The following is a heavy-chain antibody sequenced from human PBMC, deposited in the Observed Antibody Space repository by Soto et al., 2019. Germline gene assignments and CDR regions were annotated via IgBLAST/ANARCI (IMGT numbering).Heavy chain of an antibody. CDR3: ARGVTVAGLVDGFDY. CDR2: INPSGGST. CDR1: GYTFTSYY. Sequence: ASVKVSCKASGYTFTSYYMHWVRQAPGQGLEWMGIINPSGGSTSYAQKFQGRVTMTRDTSTSTVYMELSSLRSEDTAAYYCARGVTVAGLVDGFDYWGQGTLVTVSS. V-gene: IGHV1-46*01. J-gene: IGHJ4*02. D-gene: IGHD6-19*01.